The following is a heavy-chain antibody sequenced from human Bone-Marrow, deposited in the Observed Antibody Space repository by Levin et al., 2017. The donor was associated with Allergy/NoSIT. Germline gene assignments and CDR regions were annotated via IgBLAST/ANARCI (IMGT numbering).Heavy chain of an antibody. CDR3: ARGMTSVRTNWFDS. J-gene: IGHJ5*01. D-gene: IGHD4-17*01. V-gene: IGHV4-59*01. CDR2: IYYSGSA. CDR1: GAFRGFY. Sequence: PSETLSLTCTVSGAFRGFYWNWIRQSPGERLEWIGYIYYSGSAKYNPSLNNRVSMSMETSKTQFSLRVSSVTAADTAIYYCARGMTSVRTNWFDSWGQGILITVSS.